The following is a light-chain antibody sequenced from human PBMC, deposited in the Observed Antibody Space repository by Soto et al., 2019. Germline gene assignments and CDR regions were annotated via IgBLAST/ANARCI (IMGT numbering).Light chain of an antibody. V-gene: IGKV1-39*01. CDR2: AAS. J-gene: IGKJ5*01. Sequence: DIQMTQYPSSLSASVGDRVTITCRASQSISSYLNWYQQKPGKAPKLLIYAASSLQSGVPSRFSGSGSGTDFTLTISSLQPEDFATYYCQQSYSTLLTFGQGTRLEN. CDR1: QSISSY. CDR3: QQSYSTLLT.